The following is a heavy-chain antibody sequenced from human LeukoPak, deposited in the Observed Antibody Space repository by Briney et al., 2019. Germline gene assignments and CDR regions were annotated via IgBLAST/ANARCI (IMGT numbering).Heavy chain of an antibody. J-gene: IGHJ6*02. V-gene: IGHV4-39*01. CDR3: ARLGYCTNGVRYIVPPYYYYGMDV. CDR2: IYYSGST. D-gene: IGHD2-8*01. CDR1: GGSISSSSYY. Sequence: PSETLSLTCTVSGGSISSSSYYWGWIRQPPGKGLEWIGSIYYSGSTYYNPSLKSRVTISVDTSKNQFSLKLSSVTAADTAVYYCARLGYCTNGVRYIVPPYYYYGMDVWGQGTTVTVSS.